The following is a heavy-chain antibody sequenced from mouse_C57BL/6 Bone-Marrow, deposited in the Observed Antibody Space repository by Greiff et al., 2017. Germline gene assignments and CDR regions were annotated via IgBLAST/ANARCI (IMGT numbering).Heavy chain of an antibody. J-gene: IGHJ2*01. D-gene: IGHD2-5*01. CDR3: ARDHSKFDY. CDR2: ISDGGSYT. CDR1: GFTFSSYA. Sequence: EVHLVESGGGLVKPGGSLKLSCAASGFTFSSYAMSWVRQTPEKRLEWVATISDGGSYTYYPDNVKGRFTISRDNAKNNLYLQMSHLKSEDTAMYYCARDHSKFDYWGQGTTLTVSS. V-gene: IGHV5-4*01.